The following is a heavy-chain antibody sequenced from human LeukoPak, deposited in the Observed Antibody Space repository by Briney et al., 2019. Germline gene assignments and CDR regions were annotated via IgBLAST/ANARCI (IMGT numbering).Heavy chain of an antibody. CDR2: LSHSGAT. CDR3: ARGRRWLQPRGYYFDY. CDR1: GSSITSVSY. J-gene: IGHJ4*02. V-gene: IGHV4-38-2*02. D-gene: IGHD5-24*01. Sequence: SETLSLTCSVSGSSITSVSYWAWIRRAPEKGLEWIGSLSHSGATYYNPSLTSRLSTSVDTSNNRFSLTLRSVTAADTAVYYCARGRRWLQPRGYYFDYWGQGTLVTVSS.